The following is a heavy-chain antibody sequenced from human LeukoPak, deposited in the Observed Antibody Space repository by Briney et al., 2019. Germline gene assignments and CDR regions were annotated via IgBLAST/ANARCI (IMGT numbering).Heavy chain of an antibody. CDR2: IWYNGSNK. V-gene: IGHV3-33*01. D-gene: IGHD7-27*01. CDR3: AAWGSGLDY. CDR1: GFAFSSYG. J-gene: IGHJ4*02. Sequence: GGSLRLSCAASGFAFSSYGMHWVRQAPGKGLEWVAVIWYNGSNKYYADSVKGRFTVSRDNSKNTLYLQMNSLRAEDTAVYYCAAWGSGLDYWGQGTLVTVSS.